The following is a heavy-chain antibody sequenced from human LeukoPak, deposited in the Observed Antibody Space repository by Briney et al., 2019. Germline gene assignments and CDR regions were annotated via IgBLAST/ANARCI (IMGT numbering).Heavy chain of an antibody. Sequence: PGGSLRLSCAASGFTFSSYGMHWVRQAPGKGLEWVTFIRYDGSNKYYADSVKGRFTISRDNARNSLYLQMNSLRAEDMAVYYCARDVKGRWELLGSHDYWGQGTLVTVSS. V-gene: IGHV3-30*02. D-gene: IGHD1-26*01. CDR2: IRYDGSNK. J-gene: IGHJ4*02. CDR3: ARDVKGRWELLGSHDY. CDR1: GFTFSSYG.